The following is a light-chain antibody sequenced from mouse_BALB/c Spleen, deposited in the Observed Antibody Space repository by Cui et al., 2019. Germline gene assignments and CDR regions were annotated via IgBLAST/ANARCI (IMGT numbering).Light chain of an antibody. J-gene: IGKJ2*01. Sequence: DIQMTQTTSSLSASLGDRVTISCSASQGISNYLNWYQQKPDGTVILLIYYTSSLHSGVPSRFSGSGSGTDYSLTISNLEPEDIATYYCQQYSKLPHTFGGGTKLEIK. V-gene: IGKV10-94*01. CDR2: YTS. CDR3: QQYSKLPHT. CDR1: QGISNY.